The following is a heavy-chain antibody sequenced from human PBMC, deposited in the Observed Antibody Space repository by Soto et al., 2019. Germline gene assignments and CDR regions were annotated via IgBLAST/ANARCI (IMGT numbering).Heavy chain of an antibody. V-gene: IGHV4-30-2*01. D-gene: IGHD5-12*01. CDR1: GGSIDSGGCY. CDR2: IYHSGST. CDR3: AAGGGLPRYY. Sequence: SETLSLTYTVAGGSIDSGGCYWSWVRQPPGKGLEWIGYIYHSGSTYYNPSLKSRVTISVDRSKNQFSLKLSSVTAADTAVYYCAAGGGLPRYYWGQGTLVTVSS. J-gene: IGHJ4*02.